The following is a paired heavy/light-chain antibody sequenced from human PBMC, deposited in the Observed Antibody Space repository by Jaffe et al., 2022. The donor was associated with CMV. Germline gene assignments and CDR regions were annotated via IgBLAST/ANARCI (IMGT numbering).Light chain of an antibody. CDR2: AAS. CDR1: QSISSY. Sequence: DIQMTQSPSSLSASVGDRVTITCRASQSISSYLNWYQQKPGKAPKLLIYAASSLQSGVPSRFSGSGSGTDFTLTISSLQPEDFATYYCQQSYSTTWTFGQGTKVEIK. V-gene: IGKV1-39*01. CDR3: QQSYSTTWT. J-gene: IGKJ1*01.
Heavy chain of an antibody. J-gene: IGHJ3*02. CDR2: INPSGGST. D-gene: IGHD3-22*01. CDR1: GYTFTSYY. Sequence: QVQLVQSGAEVKKPGASVKVSCKASGYTFTSYYMHWVRQAPGQGLEWMGIINPSGGSTSYAQKFQGRVTMTRDTSTSTVYMELSSLRSEDTAVYYCARVPTFYDSSAGAFDIWGQGTMVTVSS. V-gene: IGHV1-46*01. CDR3: ARVPTFYDSSAGAFDI.